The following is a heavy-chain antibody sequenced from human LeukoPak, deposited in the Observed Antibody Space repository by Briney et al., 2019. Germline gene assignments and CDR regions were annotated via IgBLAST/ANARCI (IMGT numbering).Heavy chain of an antibody. J-gene: IGHJ4*02. Sequence: GGSLRLSCAASGFTVSSNYMSWVRQAPGKGLEWVSVIYSGGSTYYADSVKGRFTISRDNSKNTLYLQMNSLRAEDTAVYYCARAGLTPWGGEEKFDCWGQGTLVSVSS. D-gene: IGHD2-21*01. V-gene: IGHV3-66*01. CDR3: ARAGLTPWGGEEKFDC. CDR2: IYSGGST. CDR1: GFTVSSNY.